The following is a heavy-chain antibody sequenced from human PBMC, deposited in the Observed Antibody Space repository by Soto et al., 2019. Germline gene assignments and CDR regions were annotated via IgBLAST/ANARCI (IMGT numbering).Heavy chain of an antibody. Sequence: QVQLQESGPGLVKPSQTLSLTCTVSGGSISSGGYYWSWIRQHPGKGLEWIGYIYYSGITYYNPSHKSRVTISVDTAKNQFSLKLSSVTAADTAVYYCARDPAKRNWYFDLWGRGTLVTVSS. CDR2: IYYSGIT. V-gene: IGHV4-31*03. CDR1: GGSISSGGYY. J-gene: IGHJ2*01. CDR3: ARDPAKRNWYFDL.